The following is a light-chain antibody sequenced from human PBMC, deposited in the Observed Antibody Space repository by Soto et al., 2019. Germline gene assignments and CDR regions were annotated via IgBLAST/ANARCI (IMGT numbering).Light chain of an antibody. V-gene: IGLV2-23*01. CDR3: CSFARCSSYG. CDR1: SSDVGSYNL. J-gene: IGLJ1*01. CDR2: EGS. Sequence: QSALTQPASVSGSPGQSITISCTGTSSDVGSYNLVSWYQQHPGKAPKLIISEGSERPSGVSTRFSGSKSGNTASLTSSGLKAEDEADYDCCSFARCSSYGFGTGTKLTV.